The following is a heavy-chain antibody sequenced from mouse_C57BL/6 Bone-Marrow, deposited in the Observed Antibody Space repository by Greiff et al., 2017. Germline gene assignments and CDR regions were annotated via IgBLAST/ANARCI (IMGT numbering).Heavy chain of an antibody. D-gene: IGHD1-1*01. Sequence: EVQLQESGTVLARPGASVKMSCKTSGYTFTSYWMHWVKQRPGQGLEWIGAIYPGNSDTSYNQKFKGKATLTAVTSASTAYMELSSLTTEDSAVYYCTRCFYYYGSMGFGGWGQGTLVTVSA. CDR3: TRCFYYYGSMGFGG. CDR1: GYTFTSYW. CDR2: IYPGNSDT. J-gene: IGHJ3*01. V-gene: IGHV1-5*01.